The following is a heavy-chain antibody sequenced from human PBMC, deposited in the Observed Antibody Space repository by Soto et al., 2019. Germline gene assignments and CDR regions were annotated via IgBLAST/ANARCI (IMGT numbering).Heavy chain of an antibody. J-gene: IGHJ6*02. CDR2: ISAYNGNT. V-gene: IGHV1-18*01. CDR3: AIIWFGGPTYYYYYGMDV. D-gene: IGHD3-10*01. CDR1: GYTFTSYG. Sequence: ASVKVSCKASGYTFTSYGISWVRQAPGQGLEWMGWISAYNGNTNYAQKLQGRVTMTTDTSTSTAYMELRSLRSDDTAVYYCAIIWFGGPTYYYYYGMDVWGQGTTVTVSS.